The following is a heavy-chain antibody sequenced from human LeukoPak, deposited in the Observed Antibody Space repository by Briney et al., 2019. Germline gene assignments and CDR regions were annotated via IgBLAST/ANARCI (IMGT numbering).Heavy chain of an antibody. Sequence: QPGRSLRLSCAASGFTFSNHGMHWVRQAPGKGLEWVALIWCDGSNKEYAESVKGRFTISRDNSKNTLYLQMNSLRAEDTAVYYCAKGDWGLRLDYVWGSYPDTVPFDYWGQGTLVTVSS. V-gene: IGHV3-33*03. CDR3: AKGDWGLRLDYVWGSYPDTVPFDY. CDR2: IWCDGSNK. D-gene: IGHD3-16*02. J-gene: IGHJ4*02. CDR1: GFTFSNHG.